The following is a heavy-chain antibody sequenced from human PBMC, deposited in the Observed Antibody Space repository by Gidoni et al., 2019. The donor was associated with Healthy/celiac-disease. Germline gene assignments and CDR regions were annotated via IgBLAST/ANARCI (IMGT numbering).Heavy chain of an antibody. V-gene: IGHV3-49*05. J-gene: IGHJ3*02. CDR3: TRDRGYSYGYGPFDI. CDR1: GFTFGDYA. Sequence: EVQLVESGGGLVKPGRSLRLACTASGFTFGDYAMSWFRQAPGKGLEWVGFIRGKAYGGTTEYAASVKGRFTISRDDAKSIAYLQMNSLKTEDTAVYYCTRDRGYSYGYGPFDIWGQGTMVTVSS. CDR2: IRGKAYGGTT. D-gene: IGHD5-18*01.